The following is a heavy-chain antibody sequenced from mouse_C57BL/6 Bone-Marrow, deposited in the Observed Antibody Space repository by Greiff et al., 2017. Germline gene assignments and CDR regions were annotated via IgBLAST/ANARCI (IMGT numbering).Heavy chain of an antibody. V-gene: IGHV1-52*01. CDR3: AIYYGHWYFDV. CDR2: IDPSDSET. CDR1: GYTFTSYW. J-gene: IGHJ1*03. Sequence: QVQLKQPGAELVRPGSSVKLSCKASGYTFTSYWMHWVKQRPIQGLEWIGNIDPSDSETHSNQKFKDKATLTVDKSSSTAYMQLSSLTSEDSAVYYCAIYYGHWYFDVWGTGTTVTVSS. D-gene: IGHD1-2*01.